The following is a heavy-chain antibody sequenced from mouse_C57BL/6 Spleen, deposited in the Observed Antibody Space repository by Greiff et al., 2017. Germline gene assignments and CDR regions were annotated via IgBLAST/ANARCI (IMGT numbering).Heavy chain of an antibody. CDR2: IYPRDGST. CDR1: GYTFTSYD. D-gene: IGHD3-1*01. Sequence: QVQLKESGPELVKPGASVKLSCKASGYTFTSYDINWVKQRPGQGLEWNGWIYPRDGSTKYNEKFKGKATLTVDTSSSTAYMELHSLTSEDSAVYFCARSGLLSGAMDYWGQGTSVTVSS. CDR3: ARSGLLSGAMDY. J-gene: IGHJ4*01. V-gene: IGHV1-85*01.